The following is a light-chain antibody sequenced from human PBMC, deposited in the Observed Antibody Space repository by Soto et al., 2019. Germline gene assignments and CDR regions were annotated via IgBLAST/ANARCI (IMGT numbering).Light chain of an antibody. J-gene: IGKJ5*01. CDR1: QSISDT. CDR3: QQYVSAPIT. V-gene: IGKV3-20*01. CDR2: GAS. Sequence: EIVMTQSRATLSLSPGGMSTLSCRASQSISDTLAWYQQKPGQAPRLLIYGASKRATGFPARFSGSGSGTDFTLTISRLEPEDFAVYYCQQYVSAPITFGQGTRLEIK.